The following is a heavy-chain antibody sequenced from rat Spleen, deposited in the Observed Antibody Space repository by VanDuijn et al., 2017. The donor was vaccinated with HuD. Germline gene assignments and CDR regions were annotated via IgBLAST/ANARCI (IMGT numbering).Heavy chain of an antibody. D-gene: IGHD1-11*01. J-gene: IGHJ2*01. Sequence: EVQLVESGGGLVQPGRSMKLSCAASGFTFSIYYMAWVRQAPTKGLEWVASIRTGGGDTYYRDPVRGRFTISRDDAKSTLYLQMDSLRSEDTATYCCARERNYGGIPFDSWGQGVMVTVSS. CDR1: GFTFSIYY. V-gene: IGHV5-25*01. CDR3: ARERNYGGIPFDS. CDR2: IRTGGGDT.